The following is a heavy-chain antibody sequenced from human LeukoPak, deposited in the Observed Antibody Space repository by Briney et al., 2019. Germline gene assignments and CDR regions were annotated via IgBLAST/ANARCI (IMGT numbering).Heavy chain of an antibody. V-gene: IGHV3-33*06. Sequence: GRSLRLTCAGSGFTFSDYGIHWVRHAPGKGLEWVAVIWFRGSKEHYADSVKGRFTISRDNSKNTVYLQMNNLRVGDTAMYYCAKDIADCTGGSCYAHLDYWGQGTLVTVSS. J-gene: IGHJ4*02. CDR3: AKDIADCTGGSCYAHLDY. CDR2: IWFRGSKE. D-gene: IGHD2-15*01. CDR1: GFTFSDYG.